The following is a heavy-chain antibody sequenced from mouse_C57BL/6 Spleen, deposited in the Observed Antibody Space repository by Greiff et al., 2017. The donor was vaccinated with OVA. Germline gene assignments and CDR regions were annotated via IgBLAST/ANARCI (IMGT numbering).Heavy chain of an antibody. Sequence: VMLVESGPGLVQPSQSLSITCTVSGFSLTSYGVHWVRQSPGKGLEWLGVIWSGGSTDYNAAFISRLSISKDNSKSQVCFKMNSLQADDTAIYYCARNYGNSAWFAYWGQGTLVTVSA. CDR2: IWSGGST. V-gene: IGHV2-2*01. CDR1: GFSLTSYG. D-gene: IGHD2-1*01. CDR3: ARNYGNSAWFAY. J-gene: IGHJ3*01.